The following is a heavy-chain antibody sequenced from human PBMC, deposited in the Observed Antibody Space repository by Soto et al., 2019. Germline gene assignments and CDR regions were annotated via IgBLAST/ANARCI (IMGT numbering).Heavy chain of an antibody. CDR2: IYTSGST. Sequence: EVQLVESGGGLIQPGGSLRLSCAASGFSVSNNRMSWVRQAPGKGLEWVSVIYTSGSTSYADSVRGRFTISRDNFKNTLYVQMNSLRAEDTAVYYCARERSGSITEYWGQGTLVTVSS. V-gene: IGHV3-53*01. J-gene: IGHJ4*02. D-gene: IGHD3-3*02. CDR1: GFSVSNNR. CDR3: ARERSGSITEY.